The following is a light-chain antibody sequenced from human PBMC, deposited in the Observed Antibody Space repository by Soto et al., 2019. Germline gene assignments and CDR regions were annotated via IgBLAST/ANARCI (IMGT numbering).Light chain of an antibody. CDR3: QQYGASPT. CDR1: QSVISFY. V-gene: IGKV3-20*01. J-gene: IGKJ1*01. Sequence: ETVLTQSPGTLSLSPGETATLSCRASQSVISFYLAWYQQKPGQAPRLLIYGASSGATGIPDRFSGSGSGTDFTLTISRLEPEDFAVYYCQQYGASPTFGQGTKVEIK. CDR2: GAS.